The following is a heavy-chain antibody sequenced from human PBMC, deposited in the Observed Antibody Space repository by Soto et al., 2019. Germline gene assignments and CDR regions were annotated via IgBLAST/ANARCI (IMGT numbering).Heavy chain of an antibody. CDR3: ASYSCYDQYYFDY. D-gene: IGHD5-12*01. Sequence: SETLSLTCTVSGGSISSGDYYWSWIRQPPGKGLEWIGYIYYSGSTYYNPSLKSRVTISVDTSKNQFSLKLSSVTAADTAVYYCASYSCYDQYYFDYWGQGTLVTVSS. J-gene: IGHJ4*02. V-gene: IGHV4-30-4*02. CDR1: GGSISSGDYY. CDR2: IYYSGST.